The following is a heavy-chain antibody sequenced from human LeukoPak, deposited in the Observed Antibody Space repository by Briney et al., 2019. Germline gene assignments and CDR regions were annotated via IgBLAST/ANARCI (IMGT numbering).Heavy chain of an antibody. Sequence: PSETLSLTCTVSGDSITSSSYYWGWIRQPPGKGLQWIGTIYYRGNTFYNPSLKRRVTISADTSKNQFSLKLRSVTAADTAMYYCARAYSSSWYYNWFDPWGQGTLVTVSS. CDR2: IYYRGNT. CDR3: ARAYSSSWYYNWFDP. D-gene: IGHD6-13*01. J-gene: IGHJ5*02. CDR1: GDSITSSSYY. V-gene: IGHV4-39*02.